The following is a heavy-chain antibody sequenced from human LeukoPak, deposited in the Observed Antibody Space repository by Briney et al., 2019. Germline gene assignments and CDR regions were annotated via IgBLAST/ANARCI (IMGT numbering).Heavy chain of an antibody. CDR2: IKQDGSEK. CDR1: GFTFSSYW. Sequence: GGSLRLSCAASGFTFSSYWMSWVRQAPGKGLEWVANIKQDGSEKYYVDSVKGRFTNSRDNAKNSLYLQMNSLRAEDTAVYYCARESSGWYYYYYGMDVWGKGTTVTVSS. D-gene: IGHD6-19*01. CDR3: ARESSGWYYYYYGMDV. J-gene: IGHJ6*04. V-gene: IGHV3-7*03.